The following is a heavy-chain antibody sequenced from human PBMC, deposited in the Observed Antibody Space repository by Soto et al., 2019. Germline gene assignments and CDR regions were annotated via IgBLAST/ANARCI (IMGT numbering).Heavy chain of an antibody. CDR2: IIPIFGTA. V-gene: IGHV1-69*13. D-gene: IGHD5-12*01. CDR3: SSEVPVEGRYGGPLDY. CDR1: GGTFSSYA. Sequence: ASVKVSCKASGGTFSSYAISWVRQAPGQGLEWMGGIIPIFGTANYAQKFQGRVTITADESTSTAYMELSSLRSEDTAVYYCSSEVPVEGRYGGPLDYWGQGTLVTVSS. J-gene: IGHJ4*02.